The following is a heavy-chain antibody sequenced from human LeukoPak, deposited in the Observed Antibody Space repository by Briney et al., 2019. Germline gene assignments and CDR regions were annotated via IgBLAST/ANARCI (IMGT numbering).Heavy chain of an antibody. J-gene: IGHJ5*02. CDR2: ISAYNGNT. V-gene: IGHV1-18*01. D-gene: IGHD5-18*01. Sequence: ASVKVSCKASGYTFTSYAMHWVRQAPGQRLEWMGWISAYNGNTNYAQKLQGRVTMTTDTSTSTAYMELRSLRSDDTAVYYCARVDTAMVLGGNWFDPWGQGTLVTVSS. CDR3: ARVDTAMVLGGNWFDP. CDR1: GYTFTSYA.